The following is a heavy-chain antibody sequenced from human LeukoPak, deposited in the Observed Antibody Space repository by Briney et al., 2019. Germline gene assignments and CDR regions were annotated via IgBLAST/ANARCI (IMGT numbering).Heavy chain of an antibody. CDR3: ARRENDY. CDR1: GYAFIGYY. Sequence: ASVKVSCKASGYAFIGYYIHWVRQGPGQGLEWMGRIDPNSGGTNYAQKFQGRVTMTRDTSISTAYLELSRLRSDDTAVYYCARRENDYWGQGTLVTVSS. CDR2: IDPNSGGT. V-gene: IGHV1-2*06. J-gene: IGHJ4*02. D-gene: IGHD5-24*01.